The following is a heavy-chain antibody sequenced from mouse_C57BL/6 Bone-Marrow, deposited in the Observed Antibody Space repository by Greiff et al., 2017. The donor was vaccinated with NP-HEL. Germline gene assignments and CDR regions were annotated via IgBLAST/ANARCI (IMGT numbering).Heavy chain of an antibody. Sequence: VQLQQPGAELVKPGASVKMSCKASGYTFTSYWITWVKQRPGQGLEWIGDIYPGSGSTNYNEKFKSKATLTVDTSSSTAYMQLSSLTSEDSAVYDCARSAGGLRHAMDYWGQGTSVTVSS. CDR2: IYPGSGST. CDR3: ARSAGGLRHAMDY. D-gene: IGHD2-2*01. V-gene: IGHV1-55*01. J-gene: IGHJ4*01. CDR1: GYTFTSYW.